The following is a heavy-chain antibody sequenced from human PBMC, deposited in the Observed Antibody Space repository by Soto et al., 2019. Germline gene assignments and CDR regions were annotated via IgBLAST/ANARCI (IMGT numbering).Heavy chain of an antibody. CDR1: GGSISTYY. D-gene: IGHD2-8*01. J-gene: IGHJ4*02. V-gene: IGHV4-59*08. CDR3: ARHALVYSTSWTTFDY. Sequence: QVQLQESGPGLVKPSETLSLTCTVSGGSISTYYWSWIRQPPGKGLEWIAYIYYSGSTSYNPSLNSRFTRSIATSKKQVSLKLTSVTAADTPVYYCARHALVYSTSWTTFDYSGQGTLVTVSS. CDR2: IYYSGST.